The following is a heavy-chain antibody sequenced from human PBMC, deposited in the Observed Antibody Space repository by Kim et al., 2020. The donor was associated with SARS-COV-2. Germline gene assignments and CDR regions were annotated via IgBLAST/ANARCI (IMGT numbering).Heavy chain of an antibody. J-gene: IGHJ4*02. V-gene: IGHV3-30-3*01. CDR1: GFTFSSYA. CDR3: ARAVCGDCYTDY. D-gene: IGHD2-21*02. Sequence: GGSLRLSCAASGFTFSSYAMHWVRQAPGKGLEWVAVISYDGSNKYYADSVKGRFTISRDNSKNTLYLQMNSLRAEDTAVYYCARAVCGDCYTDYWGQGTLVTVSS. CDR2: ISYDGSNK.